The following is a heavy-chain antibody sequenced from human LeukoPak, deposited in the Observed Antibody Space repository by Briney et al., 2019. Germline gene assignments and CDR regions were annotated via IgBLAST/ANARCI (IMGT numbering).Heavy chain of an antibody. CDR1: GYTFTSYY. D-gene: IGHD1-26*01. J-gene: IGHJ5*02. Sequence: ASVKVSCKASGYTFTSYYMHWVRQAPGQGLEWMGLINPTGGSTGYAQKFQGRVTMTRDMSTSTDYMELSSLRSEDTAIYYCAXDNSAGDNAWWFDPWGQGTLVTVSS. V-gene: IGHV1-46*01. CDR2: INPTGGST. CDR3: AXDNSAGDNAWWFDP.